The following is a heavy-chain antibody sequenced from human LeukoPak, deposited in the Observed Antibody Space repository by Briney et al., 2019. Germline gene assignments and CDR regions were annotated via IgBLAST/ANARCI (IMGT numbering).Heavy chain of an antibody. D-gene: IGHD6-19*01. V-gene: IGHV3-23*01. CDR2: ISGSDGST. J-gene: IGHJ4*02. Sequence: GGSLRLSCAASGFTFSSYAMSWVRQAPGKGLEWVSAISGSDGSTYYADSVKGRFTISRDNSKNTLYLQMNSLRAEDTAVYYCAKDQGSSGWYRYWGQGTLVTVSS. CDR3: AKDQGSSGWYRY. CDR1: GFTFSSYA.